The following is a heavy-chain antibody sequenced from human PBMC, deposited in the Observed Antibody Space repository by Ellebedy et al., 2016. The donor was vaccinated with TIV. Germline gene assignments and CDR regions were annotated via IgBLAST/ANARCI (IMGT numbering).Heavy chain of an antibody. CDR3: AKSYDSSGYYVDAFDI. V-gene: IGHV3-23*01. D-gene: IGHD3-22*01. Sequence: PGGSLRLSCAASGLTFDAFSIYAMSWVRQAPGKGLEWVSAISGGGNNKYYTDSVKGRFTISRDNSKKKLYLQINSLRAEDTSIYYCAKSYDSSGYYVDAFDIWGQGTMVTVSS. CDR1: GLTFDAFSIYA. J-gene: IGHJ3*02. CDR2: ISGGGNNK.